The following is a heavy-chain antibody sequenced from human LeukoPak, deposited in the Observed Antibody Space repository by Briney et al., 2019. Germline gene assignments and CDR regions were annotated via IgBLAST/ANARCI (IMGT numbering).Heavy chain of an antibody. V-gene: IGHV3-30*18. J-gene: IGHJ4*02. CDR3: AKPGVLRY. Sequence: PGGSLRLSCAASGLTFSSYGMHWVRQAPGKGLEWVAVISYDGSNKYYADSVKGRFTISRDNSKNTLYLQMNSLRAEDTAVYYCAKPGVLRYWGQGTLVTVSS. CDR1: GLTFSSYG. D-gene: IGHD3-3*01. CDR2: ISYDGSNK.